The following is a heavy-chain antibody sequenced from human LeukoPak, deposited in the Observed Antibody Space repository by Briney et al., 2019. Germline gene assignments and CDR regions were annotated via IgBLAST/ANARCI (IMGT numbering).Heavy chain of an antibody. Sequence: GGSLRLSCAASGFTFSSYAMSWVRQAPGKGLEWVSVIYSGGATYYADSVKGRFTISRDNSNNTLYPQVNSLRAEDTAMYYCARGIYGPYSFDYWGQGTLVTVSS. CDR1: GFTFSSYA. CDR3: ARGIYGPYSFDY. V-gene: IGHV3-53*01. CDR2: IYSGGAT. D-gene: IGHD4-17*01. J-gene: IGHJ4*02.